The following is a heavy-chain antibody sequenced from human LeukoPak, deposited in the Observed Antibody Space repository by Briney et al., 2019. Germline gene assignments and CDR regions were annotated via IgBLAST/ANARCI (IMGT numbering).Heavy chain of an antibody. CDR1: GGSISSGGYS. CDR2: IYHSGST. D-gene: IGHD3-10*01. Sequence: SETLSLTCAVSGGSISSGGYSWSWIRQPPGKGLEWIGYIYHSGSTYYNPSLKSRVTISVDRSKNQFSLKLSSVTAADTAVYYCVRSVAEVITSCNWFDPWGQGTLVTVSS. CDR3: VRSVAEVITSCNWFDP. V-gene: IGHV4-30-2*01. J-gene: IGHJ5*02.